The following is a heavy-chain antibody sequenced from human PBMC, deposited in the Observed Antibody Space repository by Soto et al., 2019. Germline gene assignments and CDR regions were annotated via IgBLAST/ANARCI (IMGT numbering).Heavy chain of an antibody. CDR2: ISAYNGNT. D-gene: IGHD3-10*01. CDR1: GYTFTSYG. CDR3: AGGGVRGVITRTRDYYGMDV. J-gene: IGHJ6*02. V-gene: IGHV1-18*01. Sequence: GASVKVSCKASGYTFTSYGISWVRQAPGQGLEWMGWISAYNGNTNYAQKLQGRVTMTTDTSTSTAYMELRSLRSDDTAMYYCAGGGVRGVITRTRDYYGMDVWGQGTTVTVSS.